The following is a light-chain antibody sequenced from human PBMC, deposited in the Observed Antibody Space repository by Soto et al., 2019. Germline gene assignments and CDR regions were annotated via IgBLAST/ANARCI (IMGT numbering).Light chain of an antibody. CDR2: WAS. J-gene: IGKJ1*01. Sequence: DIVMTQSPDSLSVSLGERATINCKSSQNLLSGSSHENHLAWYQQKPGQSPKLLIYWASTRESGVPDRFSGSGSGTDFTLTISSLQAEDVAVYYCQQYYDDQWTFGQGTKVEV. V-gene: IGKV4-1*01. CDR1: QNLLSGSSHENH. CDR3: QQYYDDQWT.